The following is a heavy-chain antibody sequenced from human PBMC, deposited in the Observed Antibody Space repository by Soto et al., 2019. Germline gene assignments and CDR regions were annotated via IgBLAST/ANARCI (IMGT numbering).Heavy chain of an antibody. J-gene: IGHJ6*02. CDR2: IWYDGSNK. CDR1: GFTFSSYG. V-gene: IGHV3-33*01. D-gene: IGHD3-3*01. CDR3: AREATIFGEFYYYYGMDV. Sequence: QVQLVESGGGVVQPGRSLRLSCAASGFTFSSYGMHWVRQAPGKGLEWVAVIWYDGSNKYYADSVKGRFTISRDNSKNTLYLQMNSLRAEDTAVYYCAREATIFGEFYYYYGMDVWGQGTTVTVSS.